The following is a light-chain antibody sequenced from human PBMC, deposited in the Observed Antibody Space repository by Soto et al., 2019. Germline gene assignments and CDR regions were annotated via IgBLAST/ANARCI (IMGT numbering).Light chain of an antibody. V-gene: IGLV1-40*01. CDR2: DSI. CDR3: QSYDSSLSGWV. Sequence: QSVLTQPPSVSGAPGQRVTISCTGSSSNIGAGYDVHWYQRLPGTAPKLLIYDSINRPSGVPDRFSGSKSGTSASLAITGLQAEDEADYYCQSYDSSLSGWVFGGGTKVTVL. CDR1: SSNIGAGYD. J-gene: IGLJ3*02.